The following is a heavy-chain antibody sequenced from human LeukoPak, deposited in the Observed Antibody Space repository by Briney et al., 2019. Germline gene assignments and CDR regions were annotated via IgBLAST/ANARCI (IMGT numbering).Heavy chain of an antibody. Sequence: SVKVSCKASGGTFSSYAISWVRQAPGQGLEWMGRIIPILGIANYAQKFQGRVTITADKSTSTAYMELSSLRSEDMAVYYCASTRYYDFWSGYYAFDIWGQGTMVTVSS. D-gene: IGHD3-3*01. CDR1: GGTFSSYA. CDR2: IIPILGIA. J-gene: IGHJ3*02. V-gene: IGHV1-69*04. CDR3: ASTRYYDFWSGYYAFDI.